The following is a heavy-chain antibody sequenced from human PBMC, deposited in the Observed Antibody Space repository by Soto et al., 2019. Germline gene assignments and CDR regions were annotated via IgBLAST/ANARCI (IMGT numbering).Heavy chain of an antibody. Sequence: QLQLQESGPGLVKPSETLSLTCTVSGGSISSSSYYCGWIRQPPGKGREWIGSIYNSGSTYYNPSLKSRVTISVETSKNQFARKLSSVTAADTAVYYCARSYGSGSYYKVNDYYYYYGMDVWGQGTTVTVSS. CDR2: IYNSGST. J-gene: IGHJ6*02. CDR1: GGSISSSSYY. CDR3: ARSYGSGSYYKVNDYYYYYGMDV. D-gene: IGHD3-10*01. V-gene: IGHV4-39*01.